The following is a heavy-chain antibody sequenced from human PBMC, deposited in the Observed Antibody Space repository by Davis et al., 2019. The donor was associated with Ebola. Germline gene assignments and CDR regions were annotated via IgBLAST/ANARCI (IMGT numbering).Heavy chain of an antibody. CDR1: GDSVSINSAG. J-gene: IGHJ4*02. V-gene: IGHV6-1*01. CDR3: ARGWLRSGLDY. Sequence: PSETLSLTCDISGDSVSINSAGWNWIRQSPSRGLEWLGRTYYTSKWFNEYALSVKSRITVNPDTSKNQFSLQLDSVTPEDTAVYYCARGWLRSGLDYWGQGVPVTVSS. CDR2: TYYTSKWFN. D-gene: IGHD5-12*01.